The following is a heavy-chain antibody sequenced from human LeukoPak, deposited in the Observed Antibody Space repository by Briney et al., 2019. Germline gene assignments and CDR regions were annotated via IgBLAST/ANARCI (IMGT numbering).Heavy chain of an antibody. CDR2: FYTSEII. CDR3: ARENPIGTYYSTFFDF. D-gene: IGHD1-26*01. Sequence: KTSETLSLTCSVSGDSINNSDYYWTWIRQPAGKGLEWIGRFYTSEIIHYNPSLKSRVSISDDSSKNQFSLHLTSVTAADTAVYYCARENPIGTYYSTFFDFWGQGILVTVSS. V-gene: IGHV4-61*02. J-gene: IGHJ4*02. CDR1: GDSINNSDYY.